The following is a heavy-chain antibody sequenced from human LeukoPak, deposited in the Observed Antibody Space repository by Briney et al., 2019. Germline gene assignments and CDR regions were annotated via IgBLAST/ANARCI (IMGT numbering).Heavy chain of an antibody. D-gene: IGHD6-19*01. J-gene: IGHJ4*02. CDR3: ARGVLARGSSGWYFDY. CDR1: GFTFNSYA. CDR2: IGTNGIST. V-gene: IGHV3-64D*09. Sequence: PGGSLRLSCSASGFTFNSYAIHWVRQAPGKGLEYVSSIGTNGISTYYADSVTGRFTISRDDSKNSLYLQMSSLRAEDTAVYYCARGVLARGSSGWYFDYWGQGTLVTVSS.